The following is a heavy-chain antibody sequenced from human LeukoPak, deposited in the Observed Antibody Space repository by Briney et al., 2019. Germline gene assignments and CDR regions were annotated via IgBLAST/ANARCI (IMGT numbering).Heavy chain of an antibody. CDR2: IYHSGST. CDR1: GGSISSSNW. V-gene: IGHV4-4*02. J-gene: IGHJ6*02. CDR3: ARDSGWNYYGSGSYLRSNYYYYGMDV. Sequence: SETLSLTCAVSGGSISSSNWWSWVRQPPGKGLEWIGEIYHSGSTNYNPSLKSRVTISVDKSKNQFSLKLSSVTAADTAVYYCARDSGWNYYGSGSYLRSNYYYYGMDVWGQGTTVTVSS. D-gene: IGHD3-10*01.